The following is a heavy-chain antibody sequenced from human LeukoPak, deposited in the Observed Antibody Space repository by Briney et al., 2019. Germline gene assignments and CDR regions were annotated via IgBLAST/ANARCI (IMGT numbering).Heavy chain of an antibody. D-gene: IGHD1-1*01. J-gene: IGHJ4*02. Sequence: GGSQRLTCAASGFTFSSYAMSWVRQAPGKGLEWVSSISGSDGTTYYADSVKGRFTISRDNSKYTLSLQMNSLRAEDTAVYYCAKVDNWKYGHHDYWGQGTLVTVSS. V-gene: IGHV3-23*01. CDR1: GFTFSSYA. CDR3: AKVDNWKYGHHDY. CDR2: ISGSDGTT.